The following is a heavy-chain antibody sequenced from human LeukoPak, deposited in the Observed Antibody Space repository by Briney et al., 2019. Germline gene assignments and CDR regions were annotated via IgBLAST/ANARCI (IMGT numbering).Heavy chain of an antibody. D-gene: IGHD3-22*01. Sequence: GASLQISCKGSGYSFTSYWIGWVRQLPGKGLEWMGIIYPGDSDTRYSPSFQGQVTISADKSISTAYLQWSSLKASDTAMYYCARVPYYYDSSGYYGGYYYMDVWGKGTTVTVSS. V-gene: IGHV5-51*01. CDR2: IYPGDSDT. J-gene: IGHJ6*03. CDR1: GYSFTSYW. CDR3: ARVPYYYDSSGYYGGYYYMDV.